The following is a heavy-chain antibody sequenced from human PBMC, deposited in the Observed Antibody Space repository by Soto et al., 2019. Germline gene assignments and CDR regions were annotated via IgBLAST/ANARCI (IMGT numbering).Heavy chain of an antibody. CDR1: GGSISGHA. CDR3: LRGTSYSVYDF. Sequence: QVNLQESGPGLVKPSETLSVTCTVSGGSISGHAWIWVRQPAGRGLEWIGHIYPSGSTSYDPSLRIRVTMSVDTSNNLIFLNLTAVTAADTAVFYCLRGTSYSVYDFWCPGALVPVSA. V-gene: IGHV4-4*07. D-gene: IGHD5-12*01. J-gene: IGHJ4*02. CDR2: IYPSGST.